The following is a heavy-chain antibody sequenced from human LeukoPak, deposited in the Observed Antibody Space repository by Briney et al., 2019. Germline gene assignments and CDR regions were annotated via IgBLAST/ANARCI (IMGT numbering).Heavy chain of an antibody. CDR3: AKVPNWNYLWFDP. CDR2: IKQDGSEK. V-gene: IGHV3-7*03. J-gene: IGHJ5*02. CDR1: GFTFSSYW. Sequence: GGSLRLSCAASGFTFSSYWMSWVRQAPGKGLEWVANIKQDGSEKYYVDSVKGRFAISRDNAKKSLYLQMNSLRAEDTAVYYCAKVPNWNYLWFDPWGQGTLVTVSS. D-gene: IGHD1-7*01.